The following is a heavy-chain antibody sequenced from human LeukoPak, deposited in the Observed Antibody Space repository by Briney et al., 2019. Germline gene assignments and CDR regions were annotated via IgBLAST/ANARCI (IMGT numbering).Heavy chain of an antibody. V-gene: IGHV3-23*01. CDR3: AKDLATPTNYYYYYMDV. J-gene: IGHJ6*03. Sequence: GGSLRLSCAASGFTSSSYAMSWVRQAPGKGLECISGFSGSGGSTYYADSVKGRFTISRDNSKNTLYLQMNSLRAEDTAVYYCAKDLATPTNYYYYYMDVWGKGTTVTISS. CDR2: FSGSGGST. CDR1: GFTSSSYA.